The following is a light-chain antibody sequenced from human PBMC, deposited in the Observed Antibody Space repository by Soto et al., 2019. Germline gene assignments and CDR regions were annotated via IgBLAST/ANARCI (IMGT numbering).Light chain of an antibody. CDR3: QQRSNWWT. Sequence: EIVMTQSPATLSVSPGERATLSCRASQSVGSGLSWYQQKPDQAPRLLIYDASNRATGIPARFSGSGSGTDFTLTISSLEPEDFAVYYCQQRSNWWTFGQGTKVDIK. CDR1: QSVGSG. V-gene: IGKV3-11*01. J-gene: IGKJ1*01. CDR2: DAS.